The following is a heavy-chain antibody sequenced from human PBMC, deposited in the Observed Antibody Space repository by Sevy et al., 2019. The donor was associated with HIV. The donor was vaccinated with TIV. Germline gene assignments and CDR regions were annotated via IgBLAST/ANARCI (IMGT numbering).Heavy chain of an antibody. J-gene: IGHJ4*02. Sequence: GGSLRLSCAASGFTFISQAMSWVRQSPGKGQKWVSIISASGDHTYYADSVKGRFTISRDNSKNTLYLQMNGLRAEDTAVYYCAIEGTHRRRDYGGRGTLVTVSS. CDR2: ISASGDHT. CDR1: GFTFISQA. CDR3: AIEGTHRRRDY. V-gene: IGHV3-23*01.